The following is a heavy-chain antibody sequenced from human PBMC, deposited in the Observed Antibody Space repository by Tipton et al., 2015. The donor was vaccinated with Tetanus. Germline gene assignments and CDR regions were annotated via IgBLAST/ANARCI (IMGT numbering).Heavy chain of an antibody. J-gene: IGHJ6*02. CDR1: GFSFESYG. V-gene: IGHV3-33*01. Sequence: SLRLSCAASGFSFESYGMHWVRQAPGKGLEWMATVFDDGSKTYYADSVKGRCTISRDNSKNTVYLQMNSLRAEDTAVYFCARRSLTNYGLDVWGQGTPVTVSS. CDR2: VFDDGSKT. D-gene: IGHD1-1*01. CDR3: ARRSLTNYGLDV.